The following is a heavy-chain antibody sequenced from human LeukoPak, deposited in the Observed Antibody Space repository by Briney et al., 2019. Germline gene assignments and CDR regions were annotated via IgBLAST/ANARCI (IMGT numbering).Heavy chain of an antibody. CDR3: ARDAPVYCSSTSCYAFDI. J-gene: IGHJ3*02. CDR2: TYYRSKWYN. Sequence: SQTLSLTCAISGDSVSSNSAAWSWIRQSPSRGLEWLGRTYYRSKWYNDYAVSVKSRITINPDTSKNQFSLQLNSVTPEDTAVYYCARDAPVYCSSTSCYAFDIWGQGTMVTVSS. V-gene: IGHV6-1*01. CDR1: GDSVSSNSAA. D-gene: IGHD2-2*01.